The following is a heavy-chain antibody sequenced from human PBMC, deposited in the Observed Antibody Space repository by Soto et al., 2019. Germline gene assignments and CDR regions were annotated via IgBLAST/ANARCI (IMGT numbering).Heavy chain of an antibody. J-gene: IGHJ6*02. D-gene: IGHD3-9*01. Sequence: SETLSLTCAVYGGSFSGYYWSWIRQPPGEGLEWIGEINHSGSTNYNPSLKSRVTISVDTSKNQFSLKLSSVTAADTAVYYCARGRGALVLRYFDWGYYYAMDVWGQGTKVTVSS. CDR3: ARGRGALVLRYFDWGYYYAMDV. CDR1: GGSFSGYY. V-gene: IGHV4-34*01. CDR2: INHSGST.